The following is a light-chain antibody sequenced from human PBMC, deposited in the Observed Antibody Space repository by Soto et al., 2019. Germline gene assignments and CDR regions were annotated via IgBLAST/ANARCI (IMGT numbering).Light chain of an antibody. J-gene: IGKJ4*01. V-gene: IGKV1-5*03. Sequence: DIQMTQSPSTLSASVGDRVTITCRAGQSISSWLAWSQQKPGKAPNLLIYQASSLESGVPARCSGSGSGTEVTLKISSLQHDDFATYYCQQYNSYPLTFGGGTKVEIK. CDR1: QSISSW. CDR3: QQYNSYPLT. CDR2: QAS.